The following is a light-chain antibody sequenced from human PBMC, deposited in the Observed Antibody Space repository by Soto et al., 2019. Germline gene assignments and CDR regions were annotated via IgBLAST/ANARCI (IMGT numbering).Light chain of an antibody. Sequence: QSALAQPPSASGTPGQRVTISCSGSISNIGSNSVNWYQHLPGTAPKLLIYYNNQRPSGVPDRFSGSKSGTSASLAISGLQSEDESDYYCAAWDDTLKRYVFGTGTKVTVL. CDR2: YNN. J-gene: IGLJ1*01. CDR1: ISNIGSNS. CDR3: AAWDDTLKRYV. V-gene: IGLV1-44*01.